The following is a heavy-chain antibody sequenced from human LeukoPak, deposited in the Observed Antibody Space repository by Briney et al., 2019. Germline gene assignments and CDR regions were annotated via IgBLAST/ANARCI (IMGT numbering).Heavy chain of an antibody. CDR3: AKIGLGYCSSTSCLFFDY. J-gene: IGHJ4*02. Sequence: SGGSLRLSCAASGFTFSSYAMSWVRQAPGKGLEWVSAISGSGGSTYYADSVKGRFTISRDNSKNTLYLQMNSLRAEDTAVYYCAKIGLGYCSSTSCLFFDYWGQGTLVTVSS. CDR1: GFTFSSYA. D-gene: IGHD2-2*01. CDR2: ISGSGGST. V-gene: IGHV3-23*01.